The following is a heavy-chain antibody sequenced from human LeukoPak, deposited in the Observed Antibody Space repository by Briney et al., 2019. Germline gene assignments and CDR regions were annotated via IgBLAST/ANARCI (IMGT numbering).Heavy chain of an antibody. CDR2: VYYSGST. D-gene: IGHD3-16*01. J-gene: IGHJ4*02. Sequence: SETLSLTCAVSGGSIRSYYWSWIRQPPGKGLEWIGYVYYSGSTYYNPSLKSRVTISVDTSKNQFSLKLSSVTAADTAVYYCAREGDYTFDYWGQGTLVTVSS. V-gene: IGHV4-59*12. CDR1: GGSIRSYY. CDR3: AREGDYTFDY.